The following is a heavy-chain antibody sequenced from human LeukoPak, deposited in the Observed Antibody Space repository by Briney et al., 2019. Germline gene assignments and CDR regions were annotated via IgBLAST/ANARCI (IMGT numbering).Heavy chain of an antibody. CDR2: ISAYNGNT. Sequence: ASVKVSFKASGYTFSSYGISWVRQAPGQGLEWMGWISAYNGNTNYAQKLQGRVTMTTDTSTSTAYMELRSLRSDDTAVYYCARVDTAMDTDYWGQGTLVTVSS. D-gene: IGHD5-18*01. CDR3: ARVDTAMDTDY. J-gene: IGHJ4*02. V-gene: IGHV1-18*01. CDR1: GYTFSSYG.